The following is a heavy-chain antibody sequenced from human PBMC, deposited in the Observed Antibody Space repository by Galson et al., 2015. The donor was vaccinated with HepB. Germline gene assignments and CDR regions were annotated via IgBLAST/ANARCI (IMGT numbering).Heavy chain of an antibody. J-gene: IGHJ4*02. CDR2: IRYDGSNK. CDR1: GFTFSSYG. V-gene: IGHV3-30*02. D-gene: IGHD3-22*01. Sequence: SLRLSCAASGFTFSSYGMHWVRQAPGKGLEWVAFIRYDGSNKYYADSVKGRFTISRDNSENTLYLQMNSLRAEDTAVYYCAKDRVRGYYDSSGYPVFDYWGQGTLVTVSS. CDR3: AKDRVRGYYDSSGYPVFDY.